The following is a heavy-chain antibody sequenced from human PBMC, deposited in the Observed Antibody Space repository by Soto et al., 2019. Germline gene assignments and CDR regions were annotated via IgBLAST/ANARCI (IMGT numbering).Heavy chain of an antibody. CDR2: ISAYNYNT. V-gene: IGHV1-18*01. CDR3: ARARNRGNYFDI. J-gene: IGHJ4*02. Sequence: GASVKVSCKASGYTFHNYGFNWVRQAPGHGLEWMGRISAYNYNTHYAQNFEGRVTMTTDTSTSTAYMELSSLRSGDTAVYYCARARNRGNYFDIWGLGTLVTVSS. CDR1: GYTFHNYG. D-gene: IGHD3-3*01.